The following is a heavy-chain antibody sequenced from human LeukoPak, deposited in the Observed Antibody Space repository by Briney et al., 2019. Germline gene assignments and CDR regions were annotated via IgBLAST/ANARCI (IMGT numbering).Heavy chain of an antibody. V-gene: IGHV3-33*06. CDR2: VWSDGSDK. J-gene: IGHJ1*01. D-gene: IGHD4-11*01. CDR1: GFTFSHYG. CDR3: AKDAQRGFDYSNSLQN. Sequence: GGSLRLSCAASGFTFSHYGMHWVRQTPGAGQEWVAVVWSDGSDKYYAKSVKGRFTISRDNSKNSLFLQMNSLRAEDTAVYYCAKDAQRGFDYSNSLQNWGQGILVTVSS.